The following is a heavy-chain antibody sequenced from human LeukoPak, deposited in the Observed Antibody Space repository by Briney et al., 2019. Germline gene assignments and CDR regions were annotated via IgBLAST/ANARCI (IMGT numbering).Heavy chain of an antibody. D-gene: IGHD3-3*01. V-gene: IGHV1-18*01. Sequence: ASVMVSCKASGYTFTSYTIMWVRQAPGQGLEWMGYISAYNGDTYYVQKFQGRATMTTDTSTSTAFMELRSLRSDDTAIYYCARVKIFGVAISNWFDPWGQGTLVTVSS. CDR1: GYTFTSYT. CDR3: ARVKIFGVAISNWFDP. J-gene: IGHJ5*02. CDR2: ISAYNGDT.